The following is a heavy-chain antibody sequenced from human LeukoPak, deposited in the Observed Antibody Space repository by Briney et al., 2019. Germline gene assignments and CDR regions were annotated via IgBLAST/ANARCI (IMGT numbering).Heavy chain of an antibody. CDR3: ARHGEYCSSTSCHPSPLYYYYGMDV. Sequence: GESLQISCQGSGYSFTSYWIGWVRQMPGKGLEWMGIIYPGDSDTRYSPSFQGQVTISADKSISTAYLQWSSLKASDTAMYYCARHGEYCSSTSCHPSPLYYYYGMDVWGQGTTVTVSS. D-gene: IGHD2-2*01. CDR1: GYSFTSYW. V-gene: IGHV5-51*01. CDR2: IYPGDSDT. J-gene: IGHJ6*02.